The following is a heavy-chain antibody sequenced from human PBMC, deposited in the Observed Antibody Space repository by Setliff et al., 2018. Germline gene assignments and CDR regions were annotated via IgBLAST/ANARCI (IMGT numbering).Heavy chain of an antibody. Sequence: PGGSLRLSCAGSGFNFSNYAMSWVRQAPGMGLDWVSSFRGGGGPTYYADSVKGRFTISRDISKNTVYLQMNSLRVEDTAVYFCAKVYRDYGNSVDAFDVCGQGTMVTVSS. D-gene: IGHD4-17*01. J-gene: IGHJ3*01. CDR1: GFNFSNYA. CDR3: AKVYRDYGNSVDAFDV. V-gene: IGHV3-23*01. CDR2: FRGGGGPT.